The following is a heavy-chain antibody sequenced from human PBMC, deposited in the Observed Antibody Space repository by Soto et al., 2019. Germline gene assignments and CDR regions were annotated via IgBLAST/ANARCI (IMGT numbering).Heavy chain of an antibody. CDR3: ARHVFIVRGVIPAVYY. V-gene: IGHV4-39*01. CDR1: GGSISSSSYY. CDR2: IYYSGST. Sequence: SETLSLTCTVSGGSISSSSYYWGWIRQPPGKGLEWIGSIYYSGSTYYNPSLKSRVTISVDTSKNQFSLKLSSVTAADTAVYYCARHVFIVRGVIPAVYYCGLGNVVTVSS. D-gene: IGHD3-10*01. J-gene: IGHJ4*02.